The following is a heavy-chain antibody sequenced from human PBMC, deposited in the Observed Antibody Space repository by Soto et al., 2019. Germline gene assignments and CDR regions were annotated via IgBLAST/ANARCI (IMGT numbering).Heavy chain of an antibody. Sequence: ASGKVSCKASGYTCTIYVISWLRQAPGQGLEWMGWISAYNGNTNYAQKLQGRVTMPTDTSTSTAYMAPRRLRSEETAVYYCGRGGGRFWAPRFEDWGQGTLVSVSS. V-gene: IGHV1-18*01. D-gene: IGHD3-16*01. CDR2: ISAYNGNT. CDR3: GRGGGRFWAPRFED. CDR1: GYTCTIYV. J-gene: IGHJ4*02.